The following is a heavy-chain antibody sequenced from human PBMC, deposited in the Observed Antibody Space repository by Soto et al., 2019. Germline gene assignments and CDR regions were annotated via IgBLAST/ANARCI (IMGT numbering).Heavy chain of an antibody. V-gene: IGHV4-59*08. CDR2: IYYSGST. CDR3: ARHLKATWCAFDI. D-gene: IGHD2-8*02. J-gene: IGHJ3*02. CDR1: GGSISSYY. Sequence: QVQLQESGPGLVKPSETLSLTCTVSGGSISSYYWSWIRQPPGKGLEWIGYIYYSGSTNYNPSLKSRVTISVDTSKNQFSLKLSSVTAADTAVYYCARHLKATWCAFDIWGQGTMVTVSS.